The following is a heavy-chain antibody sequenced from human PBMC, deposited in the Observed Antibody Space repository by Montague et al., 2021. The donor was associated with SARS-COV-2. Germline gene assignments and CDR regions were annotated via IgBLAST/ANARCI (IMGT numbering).Heavy chain of an antibody. CDR3: ADYGDTEPFQH. J-gene: IGHJ1*01. V-gene: IGHV3-48*04. D-gene: IGHD4-17*01. CDR2: ISRSSRTI. CDR1: GFTFGSYS. Sequence: SLRLFCAASGFTFGSYSMNWVRQAPGKGLEWVSYISRSSRTIYYADSVKGRITISRDNAKNSLYLQMNSLRAEDTAVYYCADYGDTEPFQHWGQGTLVTVSS.